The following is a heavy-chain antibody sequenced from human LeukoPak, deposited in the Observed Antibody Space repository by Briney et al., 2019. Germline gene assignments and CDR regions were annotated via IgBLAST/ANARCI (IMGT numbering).Heavy chain of an antibody. CDR1: GFTFSNSA. J-gene: IGHJ4*02. D-gene: IGHD1-20*01. CDR3: TKNNWNDMPVGDY. CDR2: LRGMGDGT. Sequence: PGGPLRLSCAASGFTFSNSAMSSVRQAPGKGLEWVSYLRGMGDGTFYAHCVEGRLTISRDHHKNPLYLKMNSQRGEDRAVYYCTKNNWNDMPVGDYWGQGTLVNGSS. V-gene: IGHV3-23*01.